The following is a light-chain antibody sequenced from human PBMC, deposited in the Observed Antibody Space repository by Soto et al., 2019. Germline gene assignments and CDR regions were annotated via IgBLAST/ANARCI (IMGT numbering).Light chain of an antibody. CDR3: QQYFRPWT. Sequence: DIVMTQSPDSLAVSLGERATINCKSSQSVLYSSNNKNYLAWYQQKPGQPPKLLIYWASTRESGVPDRCSGSGSGTDFTLTISSLQAEDVAVYYCQQYFRPWTFGHGTKVEIK. J-gene: IGKJ1*01. V-gene: IGKV4-1*01. CDR2: WAS. CDR1: QSVLYSSNNKNY.